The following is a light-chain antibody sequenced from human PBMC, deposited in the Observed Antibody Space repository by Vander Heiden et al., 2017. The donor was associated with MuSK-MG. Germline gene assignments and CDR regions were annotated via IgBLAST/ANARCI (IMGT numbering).Light chain of an antibody. CDR2: AAS. V-gene: IGKV1-9*01. Sequence: DIQLTQSPSFLSASVGDRVTITCRASQGLSTYLAWYQGKPGKAPKLLIYAASTIQRGVPSRFSGSESGTEFTLTISGLQPEDFATYDCQQRNSVPLLLSLGGGTKVELK. CDR3: QQRNSVPLLLS. CDR1: QGLSTY. J-gene: IGKJ4*01.